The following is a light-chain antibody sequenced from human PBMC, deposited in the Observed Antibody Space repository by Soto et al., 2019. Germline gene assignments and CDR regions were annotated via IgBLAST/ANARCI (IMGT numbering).Light chain of an antibody. V-gene: IGLV2-14*01. CDR2: EVT. CDR1: SGDVGHYNY. J-gene: IGLJ3*02. Sequence: QSVLTQPASVSGSPGQSITISCTGSSGDVGHYNYVSWYQQHPGKAPKLIIYEVTNRPSDVSNRFSASKSGNTASLIISGLRAEDEADYYCTSYTTGRIWVFGGGTKLTVL. CDR3: TSYTTGRIWV.